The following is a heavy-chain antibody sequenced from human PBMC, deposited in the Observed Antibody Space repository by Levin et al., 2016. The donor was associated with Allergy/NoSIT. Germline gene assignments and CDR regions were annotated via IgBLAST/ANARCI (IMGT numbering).Heavy chain of an antibody. D-gene: IGHD5-24*01. J-gene: IGHJ6*02. CDR3: AKDIYQLSLHYYYYGMDV. CDR2: ISYDGSNK. V-gene: IGHV3-30*18. Sequence: WIRQPPGKGLEWVAVISYDGSNKYYADSVKGRFTISRDNSKNTLYLQMNSLRAEDTAVYYCAKDIYQLSLHYYYYGMDVWGQGTTVTVSS.